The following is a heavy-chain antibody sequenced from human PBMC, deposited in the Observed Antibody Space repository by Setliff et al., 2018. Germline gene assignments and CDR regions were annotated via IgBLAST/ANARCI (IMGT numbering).Heavy chain of an antibody. CDR3: ARGGVFYAMDF. V-gene: IGHV3-7*01. CDR2: IKQDGSEK. CDR1: GFPFSTYW. Sequence: GGSLRLSCAASGFPFSTYWLNWVRQAPGKGLEWVANIKQDGSEKYYVDSVKGRFTIARDNAQNSLYLQMNSLRAEDSAVYYCARGGVFYAMDFWGQGTTVTVSS. J-gene: IGHJ6*02. D-gene: IGHD3-10*01.